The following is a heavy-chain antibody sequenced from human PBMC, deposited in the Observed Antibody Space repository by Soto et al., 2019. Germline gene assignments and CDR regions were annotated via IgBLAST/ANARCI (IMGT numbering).Heavy chain of an antibody. CDR3: ARGIMNVLRFSYYYYYMDV. CDR2: INHSGST. CDR1: GGSFGGYY. D-gene: IGHD3-3*01. V-gene: IGHV4-34*01. Sequence: PSETLSLTCAVYGGSFGGYYWSWIRQPPGKGLEWIGEINHSGSTNYNPSLKSRVTISVDTSKNQFSLKLSSVTAADTAVYYCARGIMNVLRFSYYYYYMDVWGKGTTVTVSS. J-gene: IGHJ6*03.